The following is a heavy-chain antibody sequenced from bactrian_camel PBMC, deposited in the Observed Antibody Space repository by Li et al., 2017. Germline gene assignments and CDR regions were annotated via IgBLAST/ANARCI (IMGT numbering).Heavy chain of an antibody. J-gene: IGHJ4*01. CDR2: IDSAGRS. D-gene: IGHD2*01. V-gene: IGHV3S53*01. CDR3: NWYCRISWYSGNY. CDR1: GGTYSSFC. Sequence: HVQLVESGGGSVEDGGSLRLSCAASGGTYSSFCMGWFRQSPGEERKVVATIDSAGRSRYTDSVKGRFTISQNNAKNTVYLQMNSLKPEDTAMYYCNWYCRISWYSGNYWGQGTQVTVS.